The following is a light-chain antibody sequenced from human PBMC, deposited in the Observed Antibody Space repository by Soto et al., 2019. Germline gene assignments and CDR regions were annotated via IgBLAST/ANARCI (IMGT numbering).Light chain of an antibody. CDR2: LNSDGSH. CDR3: QTWVTGIQV. V-gene: IGLV4-69*01. CDR1: SGHSSYA. J-gene: IGLJ2*01. Sequence: QPVLTQSPSASASLGASVKLTCTLSSGHSSYAIAWHQQRPEKGPRYWMKLNSDGSHSKWDGIPARFSGSRSGAERYLTISSLQSEDEADYYCQTWVTGIQVFGGGTKLTVL.